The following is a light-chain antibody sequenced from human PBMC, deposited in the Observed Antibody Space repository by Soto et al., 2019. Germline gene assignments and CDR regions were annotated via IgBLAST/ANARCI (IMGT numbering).Light chain of an antibody. CDR3: LQHNSYVWT. CDR1: QGISSY. V-gene: IGKV1-8*01. CDR2: AAS. J-gene: IGKJ1*01. Sequence: IRMTYSPSSFSSYKGDRVPITCRASQGISSYLAWYQQKQGKAPKLLIYAASTLQSGVPSRFSGSGSGTELTLTINSLQPEDFATYYCLQHNSYVWTFGQGTKGDI.